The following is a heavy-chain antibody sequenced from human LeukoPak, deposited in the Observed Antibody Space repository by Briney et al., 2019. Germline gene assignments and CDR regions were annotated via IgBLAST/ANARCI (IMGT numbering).Heavy chain of an antibody. CDR2: INPNSGGT. V-gene: IGHV1-2*02. J-gene: IGHJ4*02. CDR1: GYTFTGYY. Sequence: ASVKVSCKASGYTFTGYYIHWVRQAPGQGLEWMGWINPNSGGTNYAQKFQGRVTMTRDTSISTAYMELTRLRSDDTAVYYCAREVYYDSSGYLDYWGQGTLVTVSS. D-gene: IGHD3-22*01. CDR3: AREVYYDSSGYLDY.